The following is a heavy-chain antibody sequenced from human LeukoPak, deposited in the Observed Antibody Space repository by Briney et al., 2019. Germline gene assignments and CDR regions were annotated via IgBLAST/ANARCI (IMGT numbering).Heavy chain of an antibody. CDR1: GYTFTSYA. Sequence: ASVKVSCKASGYTFTSYAMNWVRQAPGQGLEWMGWINTNTGNPMYAQGFTGRFVFSLDTSVNTAYLQISSLKAEDTAVYYCARDGANTFGGVIVTQDFDYWGQGTLVTVSS. CDR3: ARDGANTFGGVIVTQDFDY. CDR2: INTNTGNP. V-gene: IGHV7-4-1*02. D-gene: IGHD3-16*02. J-gene: IGHJ4*02.